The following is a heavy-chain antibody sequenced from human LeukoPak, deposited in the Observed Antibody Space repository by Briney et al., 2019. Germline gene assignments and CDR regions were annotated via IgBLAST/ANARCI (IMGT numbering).Heavy chain of an antibody. CDR3: ARGVTMVRRVIPPDY. CDR1: GGSFSGYY. CDR2: INHSGST. Sequence: SETLSLTCAVYGGSFSGYYWSWIRQPPGKGLEWIGEINHSGSTNYNPSLKSRVTISVDTSKNQFSLKLSSVTAADTAVYYCARGVTMVRRVIPPDYWGQGTLVTVSS. V-gene: IGHV4-34*01. D-gene: IGHD3-10*01. J-gene: IGHJ4*02.